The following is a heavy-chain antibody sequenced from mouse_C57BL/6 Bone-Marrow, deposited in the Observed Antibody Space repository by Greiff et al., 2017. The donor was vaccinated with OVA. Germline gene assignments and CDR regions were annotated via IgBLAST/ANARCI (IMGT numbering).Heavy chain of an antibody. Sequence: VQLQQSGPELVKPGASVKISCKASGYSFTGYYMHWVKQSHGNILDWIGYIYPYNGVSSYNQKFKGKATLTVDKSSSTAYLELRSLTSEDSAVSYCAREGYYSNCGCAVVYWGRRTTDSVSS. J-gene: IGHJ4*01. CDR1: GYSFTGYY. D-gene: IGHD2-5*01. CDR3: AREGYYSNCGCAVVY. V-gene: IGHV1-31*01. CDR2: IYPYNGVS.